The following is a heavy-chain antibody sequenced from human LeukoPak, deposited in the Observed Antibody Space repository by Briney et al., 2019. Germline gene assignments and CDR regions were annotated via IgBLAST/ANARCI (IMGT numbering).Heavy chain of an antibody. Sequence: GGPLRLSFPPSGFTFISYAMHWVRQAQGKGLEGVPVISYDGSNKYYPDSVKGRFTISRDNSKNTLYLQMNSLRAEDTAVYYCARDSQARYFEGGAFDIWGQGTMVTVSS. CDR3: ARDSQARYFEGGAFDI. V-gene: IGHV3-30*04. D-gene: IGHD3-9*01. J-gene: IGHJ3*02. CDR1: GFTFISYA. CDR2: ISYDGSNK.